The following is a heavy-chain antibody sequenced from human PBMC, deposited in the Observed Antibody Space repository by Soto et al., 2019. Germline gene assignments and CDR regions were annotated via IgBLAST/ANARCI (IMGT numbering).Heavy chain of an antibody. V-gene: IGHV3-7*04. J-gene: IGHJ3*02. CDR2: IKPDGSEK. Sequence: PGGSLRLSCAASGFTFSTYWMSWVRQAPGKGLEWMANIKPDGSEKWYVDSVKGRFTISRDNTKNSLYLQVNSLRVEDTAVYYCARGDYYDTSGPFSDAFDIWGQGTMVTVSS. CDR1: GFTFSTYW. CDR3: ARGDYYDTSGPFSDAFDI. D-gene: IGHD3-22*01.